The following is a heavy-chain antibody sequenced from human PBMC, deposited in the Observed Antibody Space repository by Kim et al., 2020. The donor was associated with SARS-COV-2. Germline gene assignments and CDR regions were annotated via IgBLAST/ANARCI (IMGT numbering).Heavy chain of an antibody. Sequence: SETLSLTCTVSGGSISSYYWSWIRQPPGKGLEWIGYIYYSGSTNYNPSLKSRVTISVDTSKNQFSLKLSSVTAADTAVYYCARQSLRFLEWLSTGYYYYSMDVWGQGTTVTVSS. D-gene: IGHD3-3*01. J-gene: IGHJ6*03. V-gene: IGHV4-59*08. CDR1: GGSISSYY. CDR3: ARQSLRFLEWLSTGYYYYSMDV. CDR2: IYYSGST.